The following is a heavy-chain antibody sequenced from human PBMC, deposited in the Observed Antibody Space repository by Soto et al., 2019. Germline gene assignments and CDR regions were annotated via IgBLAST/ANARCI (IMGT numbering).Heavy chain of an antibody. CDR3: ARYLVYSSGKAPFDP. V-gene: IGHV1-18*01. CDR2: ISAYNGNT. CDR1: GYTFTSYG. Sequence: GASVKVSCKASGYTFTSYGISWVRQAPGQGLEWMGWISAYNGNTNYAQKLQGRVTMTTDTSTSTAYMELRSLRSDDTAVYYCARYLVYSSGKAPFDPWGQGTLVTVSS. D-gene: IGHD6-19*01. J-gene: IGHJ5*02.